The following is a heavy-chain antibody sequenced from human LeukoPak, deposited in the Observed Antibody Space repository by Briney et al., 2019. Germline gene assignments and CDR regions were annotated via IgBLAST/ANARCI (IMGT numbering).Heavy chain of an antibody. D-gene: IGHD6-19*01. V-gene: IGHV3-30*18. J-gene: IGHJ5*02. CDR3: AKWSYNSGAFDP. CDR1: GFTFNSYD. Sequence: GRSLRLSCAASGFTFNSYDMHWVRQAPGKGLEWVAVISYDGSNKYYVDSVKGRFTISRDNSKNTLYQQMNSLRAEDTAVYYCAKWSYNSGAFDPWGQGTLVTVSS. CDR2: ISYDGSNK.